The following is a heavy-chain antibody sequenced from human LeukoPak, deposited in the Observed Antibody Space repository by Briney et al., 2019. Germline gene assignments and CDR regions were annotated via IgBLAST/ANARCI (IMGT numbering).Heavy chain of an antibody. D-gene: IGHD3-10*01. Sequence: GGPLRSPGPASGSTSRDYSMSWIRKAPGKGLNGVHSISSSGSTIYYADSVKGRFTISRDNAKNSLYLQMNSLRAEDTAVYYCARDLARVPGSWFDPWGQGTLVTVSS. CDR1: GSTSRDYS. CDR3: ARDLARVPGSWFDP. V-gene: IGHV3-11*01. J-gene: IGHJ5*02. CDR2: ISSSGSTI.